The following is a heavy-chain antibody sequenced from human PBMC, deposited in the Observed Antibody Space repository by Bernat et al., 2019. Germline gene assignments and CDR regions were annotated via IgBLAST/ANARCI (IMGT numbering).Heavy chain of an antibody. Sequence: QVQLVQSGAEVKKPGSSVKVSCKASGGTFSSYAISWVRQAPGQGLEWMGRIIPILGIANYAQKFPGRVTITAEKSTSTAYMELSSLRSEDTAVYYCASPTDPYCSGGSCYSDYPLDYWGQGTLVTVSS. V-gene: IGHV1-69*04. CDR3: ASPTDPYCSGGSCYSDYPLDY. CDR2: IIPILGIA. D-gene: IGHD2-15*01. J-gene: IGHJ4*02. CDR1: GGTFSSYA.